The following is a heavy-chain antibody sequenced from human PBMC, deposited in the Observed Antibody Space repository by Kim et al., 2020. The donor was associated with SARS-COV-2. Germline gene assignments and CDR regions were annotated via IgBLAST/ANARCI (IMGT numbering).Heavy chain of an antibody. J-gene: IGHJ4*02. CDR1: GFTFTGYA. V-gene: IGHV3-23*01. CDR3: VKGGWGSIWDH. CDR2: IDGSDGTT. Sequence: GGSLRLSCTTSGFTFTGYAMSWVRQAPGKGLEWVSSIDGSDGTTYFVDSVKGRFIISRDNSKNTLYLQMSTLRADDTAVYYCVKGGWGSIWDHWGQGTLVTVAS. D-gene: IGHD2-21*01.